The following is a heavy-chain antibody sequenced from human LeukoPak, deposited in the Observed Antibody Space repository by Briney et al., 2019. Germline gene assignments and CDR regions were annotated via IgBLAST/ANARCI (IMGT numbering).Heavy chain of an antibody. D-gene: IGHD3-16*02. J-gene: IGHJ4*02. CDR1: GFTFSTYA. V-gene: IGHV3-30*04. CDR2: ISYDGSSK. Sequence: GGSLRLSCAASGFTFSTYAMHWVRQAPGKGLEWVAVISYDGSSKYYADSVKGRFTISRDNSKNTLYLQMNSLRAEDTAVYYCARPTRLGDYVWGSYLRYWGQGTLVTVSS. CDR3: ARPTRLGDYVWGSYLRY.